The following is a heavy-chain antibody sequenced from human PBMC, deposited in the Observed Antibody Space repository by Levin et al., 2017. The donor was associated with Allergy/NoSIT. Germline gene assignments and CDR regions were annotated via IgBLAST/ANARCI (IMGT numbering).Heavy chain of an antibody. CDR3: AKDILTGYRGPHYYYAMDV. D-gene: IGHD3-9*01. Sequence: GGSLRLSCAASGFTFSSYAMSWVRQAPGKGLEWVADIGSGGGRIYYADSVKGRFTISRDDSMNTVYLQMNSLRVEDTAIYFCAKDILTGYRGPHYYYAMDVWGQGTTVTVSS. J-gene: IGHJ6*02. CDR2: IGSGGGRI. CDR1: GFTFSSYA. V-gene: IGHV3-23*01.